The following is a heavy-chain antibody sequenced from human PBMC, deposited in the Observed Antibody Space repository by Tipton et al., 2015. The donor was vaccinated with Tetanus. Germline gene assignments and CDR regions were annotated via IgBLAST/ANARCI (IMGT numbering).Heavy chain of an antibody. CDR3: ARRGEARANWFAS. CDR1: GFTFSSHW. Sequence: SLRLSCAASGFTFSSHWMNWVRQAPGKGLEWISYISYSSTSIYYADSVKGRFAVSRDNAKNSLYLQMNTLRDDDTAVYYCARRGEARANWFASWGQGTLVPVSS. J-gene: IGHJ5*01. CDR2: ISYSSTSI. V-gene: IGHV3-48*02.